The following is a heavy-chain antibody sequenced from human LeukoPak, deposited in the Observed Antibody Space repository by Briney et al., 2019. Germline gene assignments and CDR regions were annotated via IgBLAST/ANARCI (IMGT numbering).Heavy chain of an antibody. Sequence: PSGTLSLTCAVYGGSFSGYYWSWIRQPPGKGLEWIGEINHSGSTNYNPSLKSRVTISVDTSKNQFSLKLSSVTAADTAVYHCARDSGSNFDYWGQGTLVTVSS. V-gene: IGHV4-34*01. CDR3: ARDSGSNFDY. CDR2: INHSGST. J-gene: IGHJ4*02. CDR1: GGSFSGYY. D-gene: IGHD2-15*01.